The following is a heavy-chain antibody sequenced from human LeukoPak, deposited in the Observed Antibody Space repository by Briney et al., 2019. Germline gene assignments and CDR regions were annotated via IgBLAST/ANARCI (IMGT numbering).Heavy chain of an antibody. J-gene: IGHJ4*02. D-gene: IGHD2-21*02. CDR1: GGSISSGGYY. V-gene: IGHV4-30-4*01. CDR2: IYYSGST. Sequence: SETLSLTCTVSGGSISSGGYYWSWIRQPPGTGLEWIGYIYYSGSTYYNPSLKSRVTISVDTSKNQFSLKLSSVTAADTAVYYCARGLRFDLDYWGQGTLVTVSS. CDR3: ARGLRFDLDY.